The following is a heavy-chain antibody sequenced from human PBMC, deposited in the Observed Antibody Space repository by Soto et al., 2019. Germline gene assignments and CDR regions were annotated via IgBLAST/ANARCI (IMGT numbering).Heavy chain of an antibody. CDR2: ISYDGSNK. CDR3: AKAVYDFWSGYSADY. Sequence: PGGSLRLSCAASGFTFSSYGMHWVRQAPGKGLEWVAVISYDGSNKYYADSVKGRFTISRDNSKNTLYLQMNSLRAEDTAVYYCAKAVYDFWSGYSADYWGQGTLVTVSS. CDR1: GFTFSSYG. J-gene: IGHJ4*02. V-gene: IGHV3-30*18. D-gene: IGHD3-3*01.